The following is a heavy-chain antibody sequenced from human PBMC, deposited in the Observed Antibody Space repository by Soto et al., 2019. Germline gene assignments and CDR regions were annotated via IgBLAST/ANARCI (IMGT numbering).Heavy chain of an antibody. J-gene: IGHJ4*02. CDR2: ISGSGGST. CDR1: GFTFSSYA. V-gene: IGHV3-23*01. Sequence: HPGGSLRLSCAASGFTFSSYAMSWVRQAPGKGLEWVSAISGSGGSTYYADSVKGRFTISRDNSKNTLYLQMNSLRAEDTAVYYCATPSLPDIVVVVAATPLDYWGQGTLVTVSS. CDR3: ATPSLPDIVVVVAATPLDY. D-gene: IGHD2-15*01.